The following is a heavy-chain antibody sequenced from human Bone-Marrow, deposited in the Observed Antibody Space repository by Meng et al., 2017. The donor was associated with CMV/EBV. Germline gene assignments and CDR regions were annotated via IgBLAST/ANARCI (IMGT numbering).Heavy chain of an antibody. CDR3: ARDDLLIAAAGLNLGISDY. CDR1: GYTFTGYY. V-gene: IGHV1-2*02. J-gene: IGHJ4*02. Sequence: ASVKVYCKASGYTFTGYYMHWVRQAPGQGLEWMGWINPNSGGTNYAQKFQGRVTMTRDTSISTAYMELSSLRSEDTAVYYCARDDLLIAAAGLNLGISDYWGQGTLVTVSS. CDR2: INPNSGGT. D-gene: IGHD6-13*01.